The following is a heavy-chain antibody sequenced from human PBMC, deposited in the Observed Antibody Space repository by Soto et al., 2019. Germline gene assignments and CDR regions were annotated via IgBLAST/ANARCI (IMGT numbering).Heavy chain of an antibody. CDR1: GFTFSGSA. D-gene: IGHD1-1*01. CDR2: IRSKANSYAT. V-gene: IGHV3-73*01. CDR3: TRLGNNWNPPGMDV. Sequence: GESLKISCAASGFTFSGSAMHWVRQASGKGLEWVGRIRSKANSYATAYAASVKGRFTISRDDSKNTAYLQMNSLKTEDTAVYYCTRLGNNWNPPGMDVWGQGTTVTVSS. J-gene: IGHJ6*02.